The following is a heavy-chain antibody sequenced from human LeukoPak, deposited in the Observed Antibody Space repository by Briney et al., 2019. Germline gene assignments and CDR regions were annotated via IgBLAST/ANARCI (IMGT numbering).Heavy chain of an antibody. V-gene: IGHV3-7*01. J-gene: IGHJ3*02. Sequence: PGGSLRLSCAASGFTFSSYWMSWVRQAPGKGLEWVANIRQDGSEKYYVDSVKGRFTISRDNAKNSLYLQMNSLRAEDTAVYYCARGSHRDGSAFDIWGQGTMATVSS. CDR3: ARGSHRDGSAFDI. CDR2: IRQDGSEK. D-gene: IGHD5-24*01. CDR1: GFTFSSYW.